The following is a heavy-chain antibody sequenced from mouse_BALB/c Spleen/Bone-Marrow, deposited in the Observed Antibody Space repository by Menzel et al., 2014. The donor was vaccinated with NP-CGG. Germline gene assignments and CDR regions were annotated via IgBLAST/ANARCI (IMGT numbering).Heavy chain of an antibody. V-gene: IGHV1-77*01. J-gene: IGHJ4*01. CDR1: GYTFTDYV. D-gene: IGHD2-14*01. CDR2: IYPGSGST. CDR3: ASRGEVRRHYYAMDY. Sequence: QVQLQQSGPELVKLGASVKMSCKASGYTFTDYVISWVKQRTGQGLEWIGEIYPGSGSTYYNEKFKGKATLTADKSSNTAYMQLSSLTSEDSAVYFCASRGEVRRHYYAMDYWGQGTSVTVSS.